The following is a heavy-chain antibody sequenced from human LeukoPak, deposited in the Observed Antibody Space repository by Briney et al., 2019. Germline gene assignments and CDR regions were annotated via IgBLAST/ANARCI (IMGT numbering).Heavy chain of an antibody. CDR2: ISGYGEST. Sequence: GGSLRLSCVVSGFTSYIYAMNWVRQAPGKGLEWVSSISGYGESTSYADSVKGRFTISGDNSNNTLYLQMNSLRVEDTAVYFCATRLVAVMVWGQGTLVTVSS. V-gene: IGHV3-23*01. J-gene: IGHJ4*02. CDR3: ATRLVAVMV. D-gene: IGHD3-22*01. CDR1: GFTSYIYA.